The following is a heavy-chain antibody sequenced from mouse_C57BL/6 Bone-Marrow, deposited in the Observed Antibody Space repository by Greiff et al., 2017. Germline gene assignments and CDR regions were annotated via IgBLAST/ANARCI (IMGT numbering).Heavy chain of an antibody. CDR1: GFTFSDYY. D-gene: IGHD1-1*01. CDR3: AGRTTVHMDY. Sequence: EVKLVESGGGLVQPGGSLKLSCAASGFTFSDYYMYWVRQTPEKRLEWVAYISNGGGSTYYPDTVKGRFTISRDNAKNTLYLQMSRLKSEDTAMYYCAGRTTVHMDYWGQGTSVTVSS. J-gene: IGHJ4*01. CDR2: ISNGGGST. V-gene: IGHV5-12*01.